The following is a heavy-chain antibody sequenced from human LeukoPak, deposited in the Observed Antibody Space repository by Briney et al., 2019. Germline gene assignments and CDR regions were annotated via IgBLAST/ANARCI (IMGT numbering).Heavy chain of an antibody. D-gene: IGHD3-10*01. Sequence: GGSLRLSCAPSGFTFSSYAMSWVRQAPGKALEWVSATSGSGGSTYYADSVKRRFTIARDNSKNTLNLQMNSLRVEDTAVYYCAKRHYYGSGVRFDPWGQGTLVTVSS. CDR1: GFTFSSYA. J-gene: IGHJ5*02. CDR2: TSGSGGST. CDR3: AKRHYYGSGVRFDP. V-gene: IGHV3-23*01.